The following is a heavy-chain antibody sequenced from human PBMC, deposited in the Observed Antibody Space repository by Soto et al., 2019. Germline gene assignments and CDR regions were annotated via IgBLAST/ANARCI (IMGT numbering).Heavy chain of an antibody. J-gene: IGHJ6*02. CDR3: ARDATIFGVVIMKYYYYGMDV. CDR2: IKQDGSEK. Sequence: PXESLRLSCAASGFTFSSYRMSWVRQAPGKGLEWVANIKQDGSEKYYVDSVKGRFTISRDNAKNSLYLQMNSLRAEDTAAYYCARDATIFGVVIMKYYYYGMDVWGQGTTVTVSS. D-gene: IGHD3-3*01. CDR1: GFTFSSYR. V-gene: IGHV3-7*01.